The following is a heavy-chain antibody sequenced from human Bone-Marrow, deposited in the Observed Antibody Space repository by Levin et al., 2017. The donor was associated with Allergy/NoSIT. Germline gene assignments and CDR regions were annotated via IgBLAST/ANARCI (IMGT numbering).Heavy chain of an antibody. J-gene: IGHJ6*02. Sequence: PGGSLRLSCAASGFTFSSYAMSWVRQAPGKGLEWVSAISGSGGSTYYADSVKGRFTISRDNSKNTLYLQMNSLRAEDTAVYYCAKVIAARPYPADLPIRLYYGMDVWGQGTTVTVSS. CDR2: ISGSGGST. CDR1: GFTFSSYA. CDR3: AKVIAARPYPADLPIRLYYGMDV. V-gene: IGHV3-23*01. D-gene: IGHD6-6*01.